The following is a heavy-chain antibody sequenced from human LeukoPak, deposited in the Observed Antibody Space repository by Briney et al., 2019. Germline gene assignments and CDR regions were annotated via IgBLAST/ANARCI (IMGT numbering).Heavy chain of an antibody. CDR2: IRYDGSIK. V-gene: IGHV3-30*02. J-gene: IGHJ5*02. CDR1: GFTFSSYG. Sequence: GGSLRLSCAASGFTFSSYGLHWVRQAPGKGLEWVAFIRYDGSIKYYADSVKGRFTISRDNSKNTLYLQTHSLRAEDTAVYYCAKPVQRGVYNWNYLGWFDPWGLGTLVTVSS. CDR3: AKPVQRGVYNWNYLGWFDP. D-gene: IGHD1-7*01.